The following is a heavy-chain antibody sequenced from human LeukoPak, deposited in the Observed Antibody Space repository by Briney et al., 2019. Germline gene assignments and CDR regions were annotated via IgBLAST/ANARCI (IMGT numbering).Heavy chain of an antibody. D-gene: IGHD2-2*02. CDR1: GFTFSSYG. CDR3: ARDLSRTYTVDY. Sequence: HAGGSLRLSCAASGFTFSSYGMHWVRQAPGKGLEWVAVISYDGSNKYYADSVKGRFTISRDNSKNTLYLQMNSLRAEDTAVYFCARDLSRTYTVDYWGQGTLVTVSS. J-gene: IGHJ4*02. V-gene: IGHV3-30*03. CDR2: ISYDGSNK.